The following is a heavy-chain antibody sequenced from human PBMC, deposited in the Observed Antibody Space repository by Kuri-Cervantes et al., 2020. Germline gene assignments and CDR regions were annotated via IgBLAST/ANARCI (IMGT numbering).Heavy chain of an antibody. J-gene: IGHJ6*02. CDR2: INPSGGGT. D-gene: IGHD3-10*01. CDR3: ARGDMVRGVVDYYYYGMDV. V-gene: IGHV1-46*01. CDR1: GYTFTSYG. Sequence: ASVKVSCKASGYTFTSYGISWVRQAPGQGLEWMGIINPSGGGTSYAQKFQGRVTMTRDTSTSTVYMELSSLRSEDTAVYYCARGDMVRGVVDYYYYGMDVWGQGTTVTVSS.